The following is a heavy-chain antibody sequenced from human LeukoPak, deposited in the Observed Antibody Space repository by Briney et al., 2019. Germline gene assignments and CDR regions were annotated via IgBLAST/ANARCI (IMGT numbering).Heavy chain of an antibody. CDR3: ASTPETYYDFWSGYVDY. Sequence: PSETLSLTCTVSGGPISSYYWSWIRQPPGKGLEWIGYIYYSGSTYYNPSLKSRVTISVDTSKNQFSLKLSSVTAADTAVYYCASTPETYYDFWSGYVDYWGQGTLVTVSS. D-gene: IGHD3-3*01. CDR1: GGPISSYY. CDR2: IYYSGST. V-gene: IGHV4-59*08. J-gene: IGHJ4*02.